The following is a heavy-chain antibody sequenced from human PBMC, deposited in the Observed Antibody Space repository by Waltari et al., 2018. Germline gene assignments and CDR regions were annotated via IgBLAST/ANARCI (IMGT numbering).Heavy chain of an antibody. CDR3: TTGGWFNWDRYYFDY. CDR1: GFTFSYAW. D-gene: IGHD1-1*01. J-gene: IGHJ4*02. V-gene: IGHV3-15*02. Sequence: EVHLEESGGALVKPGGSLRLSCAVSGFTFSYAWMSWVRQAPGKGLEWVGHVKSESDAGTTNYAAPVKGRFTISRDDSKNKLYLQMSSLKTEDTAVYYCTTGGWFNWDRYYFDYWGRGTLVTVSS. CDR2: VKSESDAGTT.